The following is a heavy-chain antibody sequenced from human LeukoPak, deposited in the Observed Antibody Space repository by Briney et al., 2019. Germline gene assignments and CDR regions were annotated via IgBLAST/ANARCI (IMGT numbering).Heavy chain of an antibody. CDR3: ARDRNGDYVRSSFEY. D-gene: IGHD4-17*01. Sequence: SVKVSCKASGGTFSSYAISWVRQAPGQGLEWMGGIIPIFGTANYAQKFQGRVTITADESTSTAYMELSSLRSEETAVYYCARDRNGDYVRSSFEYCGQGNLVTVSS. CDR1: GGTFSSYA. V-gene: IGHV1-69*13. CDR2: IIPIFGTA. J-gene: IGHJ4*02.